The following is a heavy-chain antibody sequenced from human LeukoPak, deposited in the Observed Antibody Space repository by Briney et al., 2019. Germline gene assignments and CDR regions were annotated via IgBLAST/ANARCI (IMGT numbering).Heavy chain of an antibody. CDR1: GFTFSSYW. Sequence: GGSLRLSCAASGFTFSSYWMSWVRQAPGKGLEWVANIKQDGSEKYYVDSVKGRFTISRDNAKNSLYLQMNSLRAEETAVYYCARGSRYDILTGYYFPYYYGMDVWGQGTTVTVSS. J-gene: IGHJ6*02. CDR2: IKQDGSEK. V-gene: IGHV3-7*01. CDR3: ARGSRYDILTGYYFPYYYGMDV. D-gene: IGHD3-9*01.